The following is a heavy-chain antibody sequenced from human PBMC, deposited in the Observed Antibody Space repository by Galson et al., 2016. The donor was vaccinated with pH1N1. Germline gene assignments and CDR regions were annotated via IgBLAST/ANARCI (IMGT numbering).Heavy chain of an antibody. V-gene: IGHV7-4-1*02. D-gene: IGHD5-12*01. J-gene: IGHJ4*02. CDR2: INTNTGNP. CDR3: AKDKGYHADY. CDR1: GYTFIDFG. Sequence: SVKVSCKASGYTFIDFGINWVRQAPGQGLEWMGWINTNTGNPMYAQGFTGRFVFSLDTSVNTAYLQISDVKAEDTAVYFCAKDKGYHADYWGQGTLVTVSS.